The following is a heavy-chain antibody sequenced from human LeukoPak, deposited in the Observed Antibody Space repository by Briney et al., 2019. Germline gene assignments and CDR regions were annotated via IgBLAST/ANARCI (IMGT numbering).Heavy chain of an antibody. CDR2: INHSGST. D-gene: IGHD6-13*01. CDR1: GGSFTGYY. V-gene: IGHV4-34*01. Sequence: SETLSLTCAVCGGSFTGYYWSWIRQPPGKGLEWIGEINHSGSTNYNPSLESRVTISVDTSKNQFSLKLSSVTAADTAVYYCARGIAAAGTSRRLTAIPAAFDIWGQGTMGIVSS. CDR3: ARGIAAAGTSRRLTAIPAAFDI. J-gene: IGHJ3*02.